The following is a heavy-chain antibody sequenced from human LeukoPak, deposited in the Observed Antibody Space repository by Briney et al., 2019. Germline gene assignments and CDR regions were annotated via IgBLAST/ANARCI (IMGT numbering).Heavy chain of an antibody. CDR2: ISSSSSYI. J-gene: IGHJ4*02. D-gene: IGHD2-15*01. CDR1: GFTFSSYS. Sequence: GGSLRLSCAASGFTFSSYSMNWVRQAPGKGLEWVSSISSSSSYIYYADSVKGRFTISRDNAKNSLYLQMNSLRAEDTAVYYCTRGYCSGGSCLDYWGQGTLVTVSS. CDR3: TRGYCSGGSCLDY. V-gene: IGHV3-21*01.